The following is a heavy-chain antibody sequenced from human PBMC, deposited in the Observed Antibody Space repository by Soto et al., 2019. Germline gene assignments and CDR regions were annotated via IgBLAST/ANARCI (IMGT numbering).Heavy chain of an antibody. V-gene: IGHV4-39*01. CDR1: GGSIRSSSYY. J-gene: IGHJ5*02. D-gene: IGHD3-3*01. Sequence: SETLSLTCTVSGGSIRSSSYYWGWIRQPPGKGLEWIGSIYYSGSTYYNPSLKSRVTISVDTSKNQFSLKLSSVTAADTAVYYCARCLGDYDFWSGYYEDLYNWFDPWGQGTLVTVSS. CDR2: IYYSGST. CDR3: ARCLGDYDFWSGYYEDLYNWFDP.